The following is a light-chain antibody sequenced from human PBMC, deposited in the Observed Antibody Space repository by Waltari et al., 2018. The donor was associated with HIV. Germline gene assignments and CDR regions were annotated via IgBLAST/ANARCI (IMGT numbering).Light chain of an antibody. CDR3: SSFAGSNIWV. CDR2: DVT. Sequence: QSALTQPPSASGSPGQSVTISCTGTSTDVGGYDYVSWYQQHPGKAPKLIIHDVTQRPSGVPDRFFGSKSGNTASLTVSGLRTEDEADYYCSSFAGSNIWVFGGGTKLTVL. J-gene: IGLJ3*02. CDR1: STDVGGYDY. V-gene: IGLV2-8*01.